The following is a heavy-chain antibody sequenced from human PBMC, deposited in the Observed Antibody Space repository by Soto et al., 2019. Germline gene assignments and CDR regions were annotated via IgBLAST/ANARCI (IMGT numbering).Heavy chain of an antibody. CDR2: IYHSGST. CDR1: GGSISSSNW. V-gene: IGHV4-4*02. Sequence: PSETLSLTCAVSGGSISSSNWWSWVRQPPGKGLEWIGEIYHSGSTNYNPSLKSRVTISVDKSKNQFSLKLSSVTAAGTAVYYCARAVYSSSWFGVGWGQGTLVTVSS. CDR3: ARAVYSSSWFGVG. J-gene: IGHJ4*02. D-gene: IGHD6-13*01.